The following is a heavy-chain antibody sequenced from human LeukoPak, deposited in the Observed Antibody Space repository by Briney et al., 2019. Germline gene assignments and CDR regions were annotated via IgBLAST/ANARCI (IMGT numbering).Heavy chain of an antibody. CDR3: ARGVISDADFDY. D-gene: IGHD3-22*01. Sequence: PSQTLSLTCTVSGGSISSGSYYWSWIRQPAGKGLEWIGRIYTSGSTNYNPSLKSRVTISVDTSKNQFSLKLGSVTAADTAVYYCARGVISDADFDYWRQGTLVTVSS. J-gene: IGHJ4*02. CDR1: GGSISSGSYY. V-gene: IGHV4-61*02. CDR2: IYTSGST.